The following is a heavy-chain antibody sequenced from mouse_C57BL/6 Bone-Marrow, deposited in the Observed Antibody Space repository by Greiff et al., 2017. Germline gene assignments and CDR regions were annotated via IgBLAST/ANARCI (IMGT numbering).Heavy chain of an antibody. CDR2: ISSGGSYT. CDR1: GFTFSSYG. V-gene: IGHV5-6*01. J-gene: IGHJ4*01. CDR3: ARHYGYTAMDY. D-gene: IGHD2-2*01. Sequence: EVQGVESGGDLVKPGGSLKLSCAASGFTFSSYGMSWVRQTPDKRLEWVAIISSGGSYTYYPDSVKGRFTISRDNAKNTLYLQMSSLTSEDTAMYYCARHYGYTAMDYWDQGTSVTVP.